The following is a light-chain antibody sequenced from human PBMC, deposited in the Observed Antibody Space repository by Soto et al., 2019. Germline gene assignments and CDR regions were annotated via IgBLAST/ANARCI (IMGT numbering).Light chain of an antibody. CDR3: QQNGHSRGFT. CDR2: GAS. V-gene: IGKV3-20*01. Sequence: EIVLTQSPGTLSLSPGERATLSCRASQSVSRGSLAWYQQKPGQAPRLLIYGASRRATGIPDRFSGSGSGTDFTLTISRLEPEDFAVYYCQQNGHSRGFTFGPGTKVDIK. J-gene: IGKJ3*01. CDR1: QSVSRGS.